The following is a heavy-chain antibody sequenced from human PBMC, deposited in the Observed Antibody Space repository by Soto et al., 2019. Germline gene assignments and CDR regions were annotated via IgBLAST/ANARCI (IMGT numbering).Heavy chain of an antibody. J-gene: IGHJ5*02. D-gene: IGHD2-2*01. V-gene: IGHV1-18*01. CDR1: GYTFTSYG. CDR2: ISAYNGNT. Sequence: ASVKVSCKASGYTFTSYGISWVRQAPGQGLEWMGWISAYNGNTNYAQKLQGRVTMTTDTSTSTAYMELRSLRSDDTAVYYCARDRYTCCSYNWFDPWGQGTLVTVSS. CDR3: ARDRYTCCSYNWFDP.